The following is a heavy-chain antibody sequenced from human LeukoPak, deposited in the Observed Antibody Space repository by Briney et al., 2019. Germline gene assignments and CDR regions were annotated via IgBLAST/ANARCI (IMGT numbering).Heavy chain of an antibody. J-gene: IGHJ4*02. CDR2: IYYSGST. Sequence: KPSETLSLTCTVSGGSISSYYWSWIRQPPGKGLEWIGYIYYSGSTNYNPSLKSRVTISVDTSKNQFSLKLSSVTAADTAVYYCARSKGGNSVDYWGQGTLVTVSS. V-gene: IGHV4-59*08. CDR3: ARSKGGNSVDY. CDR1: GGSISSYY. D-gene: IGHD4-23*01.